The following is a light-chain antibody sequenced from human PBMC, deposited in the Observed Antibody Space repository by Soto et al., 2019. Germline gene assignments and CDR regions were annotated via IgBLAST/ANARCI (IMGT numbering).Light chain of an antibody. J-gene: IGLJ3*02. CDR3: ATWDDSPSGRSWV. Sequence: QPVLTQSPSASGTPGQRVSISCSGSSSNIGSNNVYWYQQFPGSAPRFLIYPNSPRPSGVPDRFSASKSGTSASLVISGLRPEDEATYYCATWDDSPSGRSWVFGGGTQLTV. CDR2: PNS. V-gene: IGLV1-47*01. CDR1: SSNIGSNN.